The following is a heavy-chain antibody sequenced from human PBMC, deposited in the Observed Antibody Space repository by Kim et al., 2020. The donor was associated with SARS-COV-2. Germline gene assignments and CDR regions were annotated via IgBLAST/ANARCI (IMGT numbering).Heavy chain of an antibody. Sequence: GGSLRLSCAVSGFTFNSYEMNWVRQAPGKGLEWVSYISSSGNTIYYADSVKGRFTISRDNAKNSLYLQMNSLRAEDTAVYYCAREGYGGNSGIDYWGQGTLVTVSS. V-gene: IGHV3-48*03. CDR2: ISSSGNTI. CDR3: AREGYGGNSGIDY. J-gene: IGHJ4*02. D-gene: IGHD4-17*01. CDR1: GFTFNSYE.